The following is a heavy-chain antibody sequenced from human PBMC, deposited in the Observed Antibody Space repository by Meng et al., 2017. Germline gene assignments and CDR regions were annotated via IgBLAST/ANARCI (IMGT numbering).Heavy chain of an antibody. CDR2: AYNRSKWYH. D-gene: IGHD1-26*01. CDR3: ARGSYYLDS. V-gene: IGHV6-1*01. J-gene: IGHJ4*02. CDR1: GDSVHSNGPA. Sequence: QMQLHQARTGLASASLTSSLTGAIFGDSVHSNGPACNGLRQSPTRGLEWLGSAYNRSKWYHDYAESVKSRIISDPYTSKNKFSLQLRSVNPEDSAVYYCARGSYYLDSWGQRTLVTVSS.